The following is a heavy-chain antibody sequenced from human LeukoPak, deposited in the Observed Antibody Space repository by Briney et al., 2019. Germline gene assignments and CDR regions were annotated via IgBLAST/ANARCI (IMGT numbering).Heavy chain of an antibody. CDR3: ARDKYYYDSSGYGFDI. D-gene: IGHD3-22*01. V-gene: IGHV4-34*01. CDR1: GGSFSGYY. Sequence: SETLSLTCAVYGGSFSGYYWSWIRQPPGKGLEWIGEINHSGSTNYNPSLKSRVTISVDTSKNQFSLKLSSVTAADTAVYYCARDKYYYDSSGYGFDIWGQGTMVTVSS. CDR2: INHSGST. J-gene: IGHJ3*02.